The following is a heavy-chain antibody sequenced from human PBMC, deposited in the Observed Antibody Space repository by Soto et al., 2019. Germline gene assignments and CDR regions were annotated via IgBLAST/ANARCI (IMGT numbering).Heavy chain of an antibody. CDR2: FDPEDGET. CDR3: ATSFYGLHHPYYYHYYMDV. D-gene: IGHD4-17*01. J-gene: IGHJ6*03. V-gene: IGHV1-24*01. Sequence: ASVKVSCKVSGYTLTELSMHWVRQAPGKGLEWMGGFDPEDGETIYAQKFQGRVTMTEDTSTDTAYMELSSLRSEDTAVYYCATSFYGLHHPYYYHYYMDVWGKGTTVTVSS. CDR1: GYTLTELS.